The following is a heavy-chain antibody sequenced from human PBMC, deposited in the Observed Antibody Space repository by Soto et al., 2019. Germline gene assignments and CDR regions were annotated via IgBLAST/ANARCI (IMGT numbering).Heavy chain of an antibody. D-gene: IGHD6-13*01. V-gene: IGHV6-1*01. J-gene: IGHJ3*02. CDR1: GDSVSSNSAA. CDR2: TYYRSKWYN. CDR3: ARGGQGGSSSWYRLYAFDI. Sequence: QVQLQQSGPGLVKPSQTLSLTCAISGDSVSSNSAAWNWIRQSPSRGLEWLGRTYYRSKWYNDYAVSVKSRITINPDTSKNQFSLQLNSVTPEDTAVYYCARGGQGGSSSWYRLYAFDIWGQGTMVTVSS.